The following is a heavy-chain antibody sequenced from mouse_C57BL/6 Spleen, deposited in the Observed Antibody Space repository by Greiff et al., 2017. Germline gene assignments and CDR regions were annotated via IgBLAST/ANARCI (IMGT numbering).Heavy chain of an antibody. Sequence: QVQLQQSGAELVKPGASVKLSCKASGYTFTSYWMHWVKQRPGQGLEWIGMIHPNSGSTNYNAKFKSQATLTADKSSSTAYMQRSSLTSEDSAVYYCARAEGYSAWFAYWGQGTLVTVSA. J-gene: IGHJ3*01. CDR1: GYTFTSYW. D-gene: IGHD2-3*01. CDR3: ARAEGYSAWFAY. V-gene: IGHV1-64*01. CDR2: IHPNSGST.